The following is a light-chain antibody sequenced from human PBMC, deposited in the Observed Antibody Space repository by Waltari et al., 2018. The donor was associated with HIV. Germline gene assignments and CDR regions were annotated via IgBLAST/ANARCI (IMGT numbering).Light chain of an antibody. Sequence: SSALTQTPSVSVSPGQTATITCPGEASQSRSAHWYHQRAGQAPFLVIYQDHKRPSGIPDRFSGSSSGTVLTLTISGVQTEDEGDYYCQTTDTNGVVVFGGGTKVTVL. CDR1: ASQSRS. CDR3: QTTDTNGVVV. V-gene: IGLV3-25*03. CDR2: QDH. J-gene: IGLJ2*01.